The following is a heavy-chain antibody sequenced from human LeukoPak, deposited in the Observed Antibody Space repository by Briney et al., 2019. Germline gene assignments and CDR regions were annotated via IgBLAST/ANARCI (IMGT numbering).Heavy chain of an antibody. J-gene: IGHJ6*02. V-gene: IGHV3-30*18. CDR2: ISYDGSNK. D-gene: IGHD5-18*01. CDR1: GFTFSSYG. CDR3: ANLKLWPSPVLYGMDV. Sequence: GGSLRLSCAASGFTFSSYGMHWVRQAPGKGLEWVAVISYDGSNKYYADSVKGRFTISKDNSKNTLYLQMNSLRAEDTAVYYCANLKLWPSPVLYGMDVWGQGTTVTVSS.